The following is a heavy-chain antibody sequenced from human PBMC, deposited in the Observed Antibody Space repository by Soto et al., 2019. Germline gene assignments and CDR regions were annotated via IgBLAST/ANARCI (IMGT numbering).Heavy chain of an antibody. D-gene: IGHD3-3*01. CDR3: AKGIESYDFWSGYYEGNWFDP. CDR1: GFTFSSYA. J-gene: IGHJ5*02. V-gene: IGHV3-23*01. Sequence: GGSLRLSCAASGFTFSSYAMSWVRQAPRKGLEWVSAISGSGGSTYYADSVKGRFTISRDNSKNTLYLQMNSLGAEDTAVYYCAKGIESYDFWSGYYEGNWFDPWGQGTLVTVSS. CDR2: ISGSGGST.